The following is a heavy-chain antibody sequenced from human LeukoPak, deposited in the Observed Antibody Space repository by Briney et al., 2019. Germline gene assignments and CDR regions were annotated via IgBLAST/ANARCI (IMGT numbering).Heavy chain of an antibody. Sequence: GGSLRLSCAASGFTFSSYAMSWVRQAPGKGLEWVGNIRQDDSEKNYVDSVKGRFTISRDNAKSSLYLQMNSLRAEDTAVYYCARAGASGWYPWGDYWGQGTLVTVSS. D-gene: IGHD6-19*01. J-gene: IGHJ4*02. CDR1: GFTFSSYA. V-gene: IGHV3-7*01. CDR2: IRQDDSEK. CDR3: ARAGASGWYPWGDY.